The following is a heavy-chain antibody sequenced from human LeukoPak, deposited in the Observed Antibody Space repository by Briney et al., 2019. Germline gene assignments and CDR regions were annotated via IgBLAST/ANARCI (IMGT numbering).Heavy chain of an antibody. D-gene: IGHD3-10*01. V-gene: IGHV4-59*01. CDR1: GGSISSYY. J-gene: IGHJ5*02. Sequence: SETLSLTCTVSGGSISSYYWSWIRQPPGKGLEWIGYIHYSGSTNYKPSLKSRITISVDTSKNQFSLKLSSVSAADTAVYYCARGGYYGSGNDFRFDPWGQGTLVTVSS. CDR3: ARGGYYGSGNDFRFDP. CDR2: IHYSGST.